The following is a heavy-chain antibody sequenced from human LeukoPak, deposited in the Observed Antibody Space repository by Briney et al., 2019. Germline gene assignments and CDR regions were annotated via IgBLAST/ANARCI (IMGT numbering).Heavy chain of an antibody. J-gene: IGHJ4*02. D-gene: IGHD5-18*01. Sequence: SETLSLTCTVSGGSISGYYWSWIRQPPGKGLEWIGYMSYSGSTNYNPSLKSRVTISVDTSENLFSLKLSSVTAAGTAVYNCARASRGYSFGPFDYWGQGTLVTVSS. V-gene: IGHV4-59*01. CDR3: ARASRGYSFGPFDY. CDR2: MSYSGST. CDR1: GGSISGYY.